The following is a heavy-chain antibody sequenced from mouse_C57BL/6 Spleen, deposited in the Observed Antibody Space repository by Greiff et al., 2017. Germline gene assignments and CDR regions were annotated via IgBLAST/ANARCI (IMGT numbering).Heavy chain of an antibody. Sequence: VQLQQSGPGLVQPSQSLSITCTVFGFSLTSYGVHRVRQSPGTGLGWLGVIWSGGKTDYNAAFISRLSISKDNSKSQVFFKMNSLQAVDTAIYYCARNWGEGFAYWGQGTLVTVSA. CDR2: IWSGGKT. J-gene: IGHJ3*01. V-gene: IGHV2-2*01. CDR1: GFSLTSYG. CDR3: ARNWGEGFAY.